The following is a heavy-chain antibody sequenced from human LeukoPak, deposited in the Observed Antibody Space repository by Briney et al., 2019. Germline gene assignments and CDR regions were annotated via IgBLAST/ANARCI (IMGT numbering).Heavy chain of an antibody. Sequence: SETLSLTCTVSGGSISSYYWSWIRQPAGKGLEWIGRIYTSGSTNYNPSLKSRVTMSVDTSKNQFSLKLSSVTAADTAVYYCARGQYYYGSGSSGPWFDPWGQGTLVTVSS. CDR3: ARGQYYYGSGSSGPWFDP. CDR1: GGSISSYY. J-gene: IGHJ5*02. D-gene: IGHD3-10*01. V-gene: IGHV4-4*07. CDR2: IYTSGST.